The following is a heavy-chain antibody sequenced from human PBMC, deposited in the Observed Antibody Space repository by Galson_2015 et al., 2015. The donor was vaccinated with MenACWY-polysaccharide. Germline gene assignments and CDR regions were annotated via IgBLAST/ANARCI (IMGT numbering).Heavy chain of an antibody. Sequence: SLRLSCAASGVTFSNYAMSWVRQAPGKGLEWVSAISGSGGSTYYADSVKGRFTISRDNRKNTLYVQMNSLRAEDPAVYYCASSHSSSGSRTRFYPDYWGPGTLVTVSS. CDR1: GVTFSNYA. J-gene: IGHJ4*01. CDR3: ASSHSSSGSRTRFYPDY. D-gene: IGHD6-13*01. CDR2: ISGSGGST. V-gene: IGHV3-23*01.